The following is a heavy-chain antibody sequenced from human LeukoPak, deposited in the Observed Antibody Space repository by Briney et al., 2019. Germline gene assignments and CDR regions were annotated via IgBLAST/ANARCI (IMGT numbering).Heavy chain of an antibody. CDR1: GFTFISYW. V-gene: IGHV3-7*04. D-gene: IGHD1-1*01. CDR3: ARDSTGTVFDL. CDR2: ISQDGTES. J-gene: IGHJ4*02. Sequence: PVGSLGLSCVASGFTFISYWMTWVRQAPGKGLEWVAQISQDGTESYSVDSVRGRFTISRDNAKNSVYLQMNSLRPEDTAVYYCARDSTGTVFDLWGQGALLAVSS.